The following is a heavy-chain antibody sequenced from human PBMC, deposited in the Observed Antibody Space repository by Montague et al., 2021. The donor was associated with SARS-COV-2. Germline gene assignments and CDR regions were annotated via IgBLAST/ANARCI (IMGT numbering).Heavy chain of an antibody. CDR1: GDSVSSNSAT. D-gene: IGHD6-13*01. CDR2: TYYRSMWKS. J-gene: IGHJ4*02. CDR3: VRGIEAAGSYDY. V-gene: IGHV6-1*01. Sequence: CAISGDSVSSNSATWNWIRQSPSRGLEWLGRTYYRSMWKSDYARXGKSRIAINPDTSKNQFSLQLSSVTPEDTDLYYCVRGIEAAGSYDYWGQGTLVTVSS.